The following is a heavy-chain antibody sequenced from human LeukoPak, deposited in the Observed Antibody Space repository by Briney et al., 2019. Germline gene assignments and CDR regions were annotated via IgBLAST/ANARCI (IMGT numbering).Heavy chain of an antibody. CDR1: EFTFSSYE. CDR2: ISSRGSSI. J-gene: IGHJ4*02. D-gene: IGHD1-26*01. V-gene: IGHV3-48*03. CDR3: ARDSGSYRGFDY. Sequence: PGGSLRLSCAASEFTFSSYEMNWLRQAPGKGLEWISFISSRGSSIYYADSVKGRFTISRDNAKNSLYLQMNSLRAEDTAVYYCARDSGSYRGFDYWGQGTLVTVSS.